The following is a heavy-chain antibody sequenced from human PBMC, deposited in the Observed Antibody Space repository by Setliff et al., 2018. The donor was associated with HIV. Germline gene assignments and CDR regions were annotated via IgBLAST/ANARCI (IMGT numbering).Heavy chain of an antibody. V-gene: IGHV1-18*01. J-gene: IGHJ6*03. D-gene: IGHD3-22*01. CDR3: ARTLESSGYYYYYYYMDV. CDR1: GYTFTSYG. Sequence: ASVKVSCKASGYTFTSYGISWVRQAPGQGLEWMGWISAYNGNTNYAQKLQGRVTMTTDTSTSTAYMELRSLRSDDTAVYYCARTLESSGYYYYYYYMDVWGKGTTVTVSS. CDR2: ISAYNGNT.